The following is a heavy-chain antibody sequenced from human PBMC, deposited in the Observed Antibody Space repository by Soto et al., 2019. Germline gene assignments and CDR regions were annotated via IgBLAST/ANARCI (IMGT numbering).Heavy chain of an antibody. CDR1: GDSISAYS. V-gene: IGHV4-59*08. D-gene: IGHD2-15*01. CDR3: GKYRGYCSGGSCPGDGFDY. CDR2: IYHSGST. J-gene: IGHJ4*02. Sequence: PSETLSLTCTVSGDSISAYSWSWVRQPPGKGLEWIGYIYHSGSTNYNPSLKSRVTISVDTSKNQFSLKLGSVTAADTAVYYCGKYRGYCSGGSCPGDGFDYWGQGSLVTSPQ.